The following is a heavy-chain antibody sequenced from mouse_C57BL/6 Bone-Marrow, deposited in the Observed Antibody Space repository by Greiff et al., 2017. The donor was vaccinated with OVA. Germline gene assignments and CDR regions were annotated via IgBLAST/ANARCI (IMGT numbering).Heavy chain of an antibody. D-gene: IGHD2-5*01. CDR2: IDPETGGT. CDR3: TRHYSKKDSFDY. J-gene: IGHJ2*01. CDR1: GYTFTDYE. Sequence: VQLQQSGAELVRPGASVTLSCKASGYTFTDYEMHWVKQTPVHGLEWIGAIDPETGGTAYNQKFKGKAILTADKSSSTAYMELGSLTSEDSAVYYCTRHYSKKDSFDYWGQGTTLTVSS. V-gene: IGHV1-15*01.